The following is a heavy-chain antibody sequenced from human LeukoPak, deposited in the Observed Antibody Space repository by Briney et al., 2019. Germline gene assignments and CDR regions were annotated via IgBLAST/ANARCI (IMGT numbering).Heavy chain of an antibody. CDR3: ARGKMSGCQDY. CDR2: INPSSGGS. Sequence: ASVKVSCTASGYTFTKFGISWVRRAPGQEFEWMGWINPSSGGSNYAQQFQGRVTMTRDTSISTAYMELSRLTSDDTTVYYCARGKMSGCQDYWGQGTLVTVSS. J-gene: IGHJ4*02. CDR1: GYTFTKFG. D-gene: IGHD6-19*01. V-gene: IGHV1-2*02.